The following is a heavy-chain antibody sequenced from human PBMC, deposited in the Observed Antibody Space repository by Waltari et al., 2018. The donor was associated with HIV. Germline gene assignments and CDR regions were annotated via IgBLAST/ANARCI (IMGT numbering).Heavy chain of an antibody. CDR3: TNSGLYYFDY. Sequence: EVQLVESGGGLVKPGGSLRLSCAASGFTFSNAWMRRVRQATGKGLEWVGRIKSKTDGGTTDYAAPVKGRFTISRDDSKNTLYLQMNSLKTEDTAVYYRTNSGLYYFDYWGQGTLVTVSS. D-gene: IGHD3-10*01. J-gene: IGHJ4*02. CDR1: GFTFSNAW. CDR2: IKSKTDGGTT. V-gene: IGHV3-15*01.